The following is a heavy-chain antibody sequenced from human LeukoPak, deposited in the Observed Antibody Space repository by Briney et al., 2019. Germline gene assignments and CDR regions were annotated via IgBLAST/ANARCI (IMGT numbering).Heavy chain of an antibody. CDR1: GFTFSSYS. Sequence: GGSLRLSCAASGFTFSSYSMNWVRQAPGKGLEWVSSISSSSSYVYYADSVKGRFTISRDNAKNSLYLQMNSLRAEDTAVYYCARLYDRSPPEHWGQGTLVTVSS. D-gene: IGHD3-3*01. CDR3: ARLYDRSPPEH. CDR2: ISSSSSYV. J-gene: IGHJ1*01. V-gene: IGHV3-21*01.